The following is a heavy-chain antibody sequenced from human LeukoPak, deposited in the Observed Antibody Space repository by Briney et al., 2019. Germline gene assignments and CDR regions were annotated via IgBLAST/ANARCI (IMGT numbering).Heavy chain of an antibody. J-gene: IGHJ4*02. CDR1: DGSISSYY. D-gene: IGHD2-2*02. Sequence: SETLSLTCTVSDGSISSYYWSWIRQPPGKGLEWIGYIYYSGSTNYNPSLKSRVTISVDTSKNQFSLKLSSVTAADTAVYYCARVYCSSTSCYTPYYFDYWGQGTLVTVSS. CDR3: ARVYCSSTSCYTPYYFDY. V-gene: IGHV4-59*01. CDR2: IYYSGST.